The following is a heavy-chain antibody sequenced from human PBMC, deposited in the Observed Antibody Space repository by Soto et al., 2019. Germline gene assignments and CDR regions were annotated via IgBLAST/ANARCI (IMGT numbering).Heavy chain of an antibody. CDR2: IIPIFGTA. V-gene: IGHV1-69*13. Sequence: ASVKVSCKASGGTFSSYAISWVRQAPGQGLEWMGGIIPIFGTANYAQKFQGRVTITADESTSTAYMELSSLRSEDTAVYYCARAIAAVDEYYYYYYGMDVWGQGTTVTVSS. D-gene: IGHD6-13*01. CDR1: GGTFSSYA. J-gene: IGHJ6*02. CDR3: ARAIAAVDEYYYYYYGMDV.